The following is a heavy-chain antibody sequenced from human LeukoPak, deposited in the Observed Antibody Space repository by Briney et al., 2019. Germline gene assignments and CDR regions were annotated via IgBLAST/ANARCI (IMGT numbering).Heavy chain of an antibody. CDR2: IKQDGSEV. CDR1: GFTFSTYW. V-gene: IGHV3-7*01. J-gene: IGHJ4*02. D-gene: IGHD6-19*01. Sequence: PGGSLRLSCEASGFTFSTYWMNWVRQAPGKGLEWVAIIKQDGSEVYYVDSVKGRFTISRDNSKKSLYLQMNSLRAEDTAVYYCAGGAGWLAPDWGRGTLVTVSS. CDR3: AGGAGWLAPD.